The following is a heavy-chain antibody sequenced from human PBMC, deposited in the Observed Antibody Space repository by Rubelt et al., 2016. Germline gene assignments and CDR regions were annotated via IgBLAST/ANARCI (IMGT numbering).Heavy chain of an antibody. CDR3: ARHGQVQSGDALDI. V-gene: IGHV5-51*01. CDR2: IYPGDSDT. Sequence: EVQLVQSGAEVKKPGESLKISCKGSGCSFTSYWIGWVRQMPGKGLEWMGIIYPGDSDTRYRPSFQGHVTISADKAISTAFRQWSSRKALDTAMYYCARHGQVQSGDALDIWGQGTMVTVSS. J-gene: IGHJ3*02. D-gene: IGHD1-26*01. CDR1: GCSFTSYW.